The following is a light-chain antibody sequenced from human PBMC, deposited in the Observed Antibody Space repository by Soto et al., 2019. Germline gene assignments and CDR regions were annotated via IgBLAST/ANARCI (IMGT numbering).Light chain of an antibody. J-gene: IGKJ5*01. CDR3: QQYNDWPPIT. V-gene: IGKV3-15*01. CDR2: YAS. CDR1: QSVSNN. Sequence: EVMMTQSPATLSVSPGDTATLSCRASQSVSNNLAWYQQKPGQAPRLLIYYASTRATGVPARFSGSGSGTEFTLSISSLQSEDFALYYCQQYNDWPPITFDQGTRLEIK.